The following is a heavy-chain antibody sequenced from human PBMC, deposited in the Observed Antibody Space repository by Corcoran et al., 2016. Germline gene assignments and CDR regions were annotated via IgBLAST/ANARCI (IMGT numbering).Heavy chain of an antibody. CDR2: ISSSSGYI. J-gene: IGHJ5*02. CDR1: GFTFSHYS. D-gene: IGHD3-10*01. Sequence: EMQLVESGGGLVKPEGSMRLSCAASGFTFSHYSMHWVRQAPGKGLEWVSSISSSSGYIYYAALVKGRFTISRDNVKNSLYLQMNSLRAEDTAVYYCSAGAITMVPHYFDPWGQGTLVTVSS. V-gene: IGHV3-21*06. CDR3: SAGAITMVPHYFDP.